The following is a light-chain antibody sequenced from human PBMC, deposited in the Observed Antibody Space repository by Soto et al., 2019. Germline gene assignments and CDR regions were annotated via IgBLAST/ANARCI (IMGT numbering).Light chain of an antibody. J-gene: IGLJ2*01. CDR2: EVT. CDR3: SSYTSSSTPHVV. V-gene: IGLV2-14*01. CDR1: SGDIGSYNR. Sequence: QSVLTQPASVSGSPGQSITISCTGTSGDIGSYNRVSWYQQHPGKAPKLIIYEVTDRPSGVSNRFSGSKSGNTASLTISGLQAEDEAEYYCSSYTSSSTPHVVFGGGTKVTVL.